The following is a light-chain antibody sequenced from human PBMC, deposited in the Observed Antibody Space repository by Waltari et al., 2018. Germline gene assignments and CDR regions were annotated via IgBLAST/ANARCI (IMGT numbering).Light chain of an antibody. V-gene: IGKV1-39*01. CDR2: AAS. CDR1: QNINNF. J-gene: IGKJ1*01. CDR3: QQSYSTPPT. Sequence: DIQMTQSPSSLSASVGDRVTITCRPSQNINNFLNWYQQKPDKAPKLLIYAASSLQSGVPSRFSGSGSGTDFTLTISSRQPEDFAPYSCQQSYSTPPTFGQGTKVEIK.